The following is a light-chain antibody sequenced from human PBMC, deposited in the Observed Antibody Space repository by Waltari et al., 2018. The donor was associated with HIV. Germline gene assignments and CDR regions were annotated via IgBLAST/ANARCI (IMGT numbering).Light chain of an antibody. CDR1: NFRTKS. J-gene: IGLJ1*01. CDR2: DRG. V-gene: IGLV3-21*04. Sequence: SYVLTQPPSVSVAPGKTAKITCGGNNFRTKSVHWYQQKPGQAPRLIIYDRGDRPSGIPGRFSGSDSGNTATLTISRVEAGDEADYYCQVWDSTTDHYVFGSGTKVTVL. CDR3: QVWDSTTDHYV.